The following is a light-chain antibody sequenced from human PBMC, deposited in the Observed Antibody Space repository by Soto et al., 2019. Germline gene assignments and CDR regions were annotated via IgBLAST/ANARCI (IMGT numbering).Light chain of an antibody. V-gene: IGLV2-14*01. CDR2: EAT. J-gene: IGLJ1*01. Sequence: QSVLTQPASVSGSPGQSVTISCTGTSSDVGDYPYVSWYQQHPGKVPKLLIYEATNRPSGVSSRFSGSKSENTASLTISGLPAEDAAYYCWSDQARTNTLGFGSGTKLTVL. CDR3: SDQARTNTLG. CDR1: SSDVGDYPY.